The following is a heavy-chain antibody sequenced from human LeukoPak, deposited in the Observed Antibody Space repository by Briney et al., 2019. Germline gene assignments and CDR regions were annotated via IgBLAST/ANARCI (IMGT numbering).Heavy chain of an antibody. V-gene: IGHV3-48*01. CDR1: GFTFSSYS. CDR2: ISGSSSTI. Sequence: GGSLRLSCAASGFTFSSYSMNWVRQAPGKGLEWVSYISGSSSTIYYADSVKGRFTISRDNAKNSLYLQMNSLRAEDTAVYYCARDSSSSFHFDYWGQGTLVTVSS. J-gene: IGHJ4*02. D-gene: IGHD6-6*01. CDR3: ARDSSSSFHFDY.